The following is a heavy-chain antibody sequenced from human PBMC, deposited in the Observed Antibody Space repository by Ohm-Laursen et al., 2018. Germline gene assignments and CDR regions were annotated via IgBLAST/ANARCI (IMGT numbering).Heavy chain of an antibody. V-gene: IGHV4-59*08. CDR3: ARQEGYCSSTSCYEVWFDP. CDR2: INYSGNT. J-gene: IGHJ5*02. D-gene: IGHD2-2*01. Sequence: SETLSLTCTVSGGSISSHYWSWIRQPPGKGLEWIGHINYSGNTNYNPSLKSRVTISVDTSKNQFSLKLSSVTAADTAVYYCARQEGYCSSTSCYEVWFDPWGQGTLVTVSS. CDR1: GGSISSHY.